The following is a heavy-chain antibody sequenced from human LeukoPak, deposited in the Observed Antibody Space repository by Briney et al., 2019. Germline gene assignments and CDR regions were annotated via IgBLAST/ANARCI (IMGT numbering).Heavy chain of an antibody. V-gene: IGHV3-30*02. Sequence: GGSLRLSCAASGFTFSSYGMHWVRQAPGKGLEWVAFIRYDGSNKYYADSVKGRFTNSRDNSKNTLYLQMNSLRAEDTAVYYCAKDSDYDILTGYYNPFDYWGQGTLVTVSS. CDR3: AKDSDYDILTGYYNPFDY. CDR2: IRYDGSNK. CDR1: GFTFSSYG. D-gene: IGHD3-9*01. J-gene: IGHJ4*02.